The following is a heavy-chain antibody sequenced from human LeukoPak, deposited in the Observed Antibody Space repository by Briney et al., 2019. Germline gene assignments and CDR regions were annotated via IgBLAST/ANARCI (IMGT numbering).Heavy chain of an antibody. D-gene: IGHD3-16*02. V-gene: IGHV3-NL1*01. CDR2: IFASGSTT. CDR3: ARRQRLGELSGIDY. J-gene: IGHJ4*02. CDR1: GFTFSGYA. Sequence: GGSLRLSCAASGFTFSGYAMNWVRQAPGKGLEWVSLIFASGSTTKYADSVKGRFTISRDNSKNTLYLQMNSLRAEDTAVYYCARRQRLGELSGIDYWGQGTLVTVSS.